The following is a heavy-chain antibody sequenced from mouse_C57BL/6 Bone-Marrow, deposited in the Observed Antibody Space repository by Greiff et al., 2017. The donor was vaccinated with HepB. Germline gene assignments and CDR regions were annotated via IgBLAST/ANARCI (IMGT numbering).Heavy chain of an antibody. CDR2: IDPEDGET. Sequence: VQLQQSGAELVRPGASVKLSCTASGFNIKDYYMHWVKQRPEQGLEWIGRIDPEDGETEYAPKFQGKATMTADTSSNTAYLQLSSLTSEDTAVYYCTTEYGNSWFAYWGQGTLVTVSA. CDR3: TTEYGNSWFAY. CDR1: GFNIKDYY. J-gene: IGHJ3*01. D-gene: IGHD2-10*02. V-gene: IGHV14-1*01.